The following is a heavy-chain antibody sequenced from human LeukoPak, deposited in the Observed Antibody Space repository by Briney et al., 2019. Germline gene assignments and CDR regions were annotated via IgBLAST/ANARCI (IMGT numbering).Heavy chain of an antibody. CDR2: INQDGREL. CDR1: GFTFSENW. J-gene: IGHJ4*02. V-gene: IGHV3-7*04. D-gene: IGHD3-3*01. Sequence: PGGPLRLSCVASGFTFSENWMTWVRQAPGKGLEWVANINQDGRELYYVDSVKGRFTISRDNAKNSLHLQMSSLRAEDSAVYYCARGVYYLDYWGQGTLVTVSS. CDR3: ARGVYYLDY.